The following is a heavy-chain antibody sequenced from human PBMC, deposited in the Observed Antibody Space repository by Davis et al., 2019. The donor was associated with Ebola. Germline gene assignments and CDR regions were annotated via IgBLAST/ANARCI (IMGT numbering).Heavy chain of an antibody. D-gene: IGHD6-19*01. CDR2: ISGSSTYI. J-gene: IGHJ4*02. CDR3: ARRSEGSDWLIDY. Sequence: GESLKISCAASGFTFSSYAMSWVRQAPGKGLEWVSSISGSSTYIYYAESVKGRFTISRDNAENSLYLQMNSLRVEDTAIFYCARRSEGSDWLIDYWGQGTLVTVSS. V-gene: IGHV3-21*01. CDR1: GFTFSSYA.